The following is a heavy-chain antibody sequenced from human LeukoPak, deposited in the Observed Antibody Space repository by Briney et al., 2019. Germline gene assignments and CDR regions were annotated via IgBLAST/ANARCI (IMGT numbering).Heavy chain of an antibody. CDR3: ARRPGFGYYYYYYMDV. J-gene: IGHJ6*03. D-gene: IGHD3-10*01. Sequence: PSETLSLTCAVYGGSFSGYYWSWIRQPPGKGLEWIGEINHSGSTNYNPSLKSRVTISVDTSKNQFSLKLSSVTAADTAVYYCARRPGFGYYYYYYMDVWGKGTTVTISS. V-gene: IGHV4-34*01. CDR1: GGSFSGYY. CDR2: INHSGST.